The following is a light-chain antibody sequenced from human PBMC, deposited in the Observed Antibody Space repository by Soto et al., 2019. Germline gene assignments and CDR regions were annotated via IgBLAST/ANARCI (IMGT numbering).Light chain of an antibody. V-gene: IGLV2-8*01. Sequence: QSVLTQPPSASGSPGQLVTISCTGTSSDIGGYDYVSWYQQHPGKAPKLIIYEVNKRPSGVPDRFSGSKSGNTASLIVSGLQAEDEADYYCSSYAGSNNLVFAGGTKVTVL. CDR3: SSYAGSNNLV. CDR2: EVN. CDR1: SSDIGGYDY. J-gene: IGLJ3*02.